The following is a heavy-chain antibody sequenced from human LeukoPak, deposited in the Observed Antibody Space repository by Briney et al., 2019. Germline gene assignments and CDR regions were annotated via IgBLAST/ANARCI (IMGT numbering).Heavy chain of an antibody. CDR1: GGSITSYY. D-gene: IGHD2-2*02. Sequence: SETLSLTCTVSGGSITSYYWSWIRQPPGKGLEWIGYIYYSGSTNYNPSLKSRVTISVDTSKNQFSLKLSSVTAADTAVYYCARHTDYYYMDVWGKGTTVTISS. CDR2: IYYSGST. J-gene: IGHJ6*03. CDR3: ARHTDYYYMDV. V-gene: IGHV4-59*01.